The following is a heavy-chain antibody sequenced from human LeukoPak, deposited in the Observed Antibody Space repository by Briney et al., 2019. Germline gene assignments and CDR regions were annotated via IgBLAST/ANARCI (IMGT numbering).Heavy chain of an antibody. D-gene: IGHD3-16*02. CDR1: GFTFSNAW. CDR3: TTEAITFGGVIALQNWFDP. Sequence: GGSLRLSCAASGFTFSNAWMSWVRQAPGKGLEWVGRIKSKTDGGTTDYAAPVKGRFTISRDDSKNTLYLQMNSLKTEDTAVYYCTTEAITFGGVIALQNWFDPWGQGTLVTVSS. J-gene: IGHJ5*02. CDR2: IKSKTDGGTT. V-gene: IGHV3-15*01.